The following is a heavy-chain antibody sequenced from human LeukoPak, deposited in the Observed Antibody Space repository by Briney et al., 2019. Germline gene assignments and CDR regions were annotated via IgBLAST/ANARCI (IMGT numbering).Heavy chain of an antibody. CDR3: AVSETDGYGGPFDY. Sequence: GGSLRLSCAASGFTFSSYAMHWDRQAPGKGLEWVAVISYDGSNKYYADSVKGRFTISRDNSKDTLYLQMNSLRAEDTAVYYCAVSETDGYGGPFDYWGQGTLVTVSS. V-gene: IGHV3-30-3*01. CDR1: GFTFSSYA. CDR2: ISYDGSNK. J-gene: IGHJ4*02. D-gene: IGHD4-23*01.